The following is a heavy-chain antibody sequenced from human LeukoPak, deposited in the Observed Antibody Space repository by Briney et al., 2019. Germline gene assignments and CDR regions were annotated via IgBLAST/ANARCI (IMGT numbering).Heavy chain of an antibody. CDR1: GGSISSSSYY. J-gene: IGHJ4*02. CDR3: ARGGSLFGQQLVRGFDY. Sequence: SSETLSLTCTVSGGSISSSSYYWGWIRQPPGKGLEWIGSIYYSGSTYYNPSLKSRVTISVDTSKNQFSLKLSSVTAADTAVYYCARGGSLFGQQLVRGFDYWGQGTLVTVSS. V-gene: IGHV4-39*01. D-gene: IGHD6-13*01. CDR2: IYYSGST.